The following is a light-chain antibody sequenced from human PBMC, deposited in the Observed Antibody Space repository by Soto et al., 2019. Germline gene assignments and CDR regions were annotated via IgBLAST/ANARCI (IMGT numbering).Light chain of an antibody. CDR1: SSDVGSYNL. Sequence: QSVLTQPASVSGSPGQSITISCTATSSDVGSYNLVSWYQHHPGKAPRLMIYEGGKRPSGVPNRFSGSKSGNTASLTISGLQAEDEADYYCCSYAGSRNVVFGGGTKLTVL. J-gene: IGLJ2*01. V-gene: IGLV2-23*01. CDR2: EGG. CDR3: CSYAGSRNVV.